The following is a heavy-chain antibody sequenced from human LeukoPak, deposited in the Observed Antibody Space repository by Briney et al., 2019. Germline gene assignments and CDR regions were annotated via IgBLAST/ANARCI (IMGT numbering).Heavy chain of an antibody. CDR1: GFTFSSYG. V-gene: IGHV3-30*18. D-gene: IGHD4-17*01. J-gene: IGHJ4*02. Sequence: SGGSLRLSCAASGFTFSSYGMHWVRQAPGKGLEWVAVISRDGSNKYYVDSVKGRFTISRDNSKNTLYLQMNRLRAEGTAVYYCAKDFGPSDYGDYRFPADYWGQGTLVTVSS. CDR3: AKDFGPSDYGDYRFPADY. CDR2: ISRDGSNK.